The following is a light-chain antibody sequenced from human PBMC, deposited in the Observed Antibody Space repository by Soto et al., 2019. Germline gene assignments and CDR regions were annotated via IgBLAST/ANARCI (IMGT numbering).Light chain of an antibody. CDR2: DNN. Sequence: QSALTQPPSVSAAPGQRVTISCFGSGSNIGNNFVSWHQQFPGTSPKLLIYDNNKRPSGIPGRFSGSKSGTSATLDITGLQTGDEADYYCGTWDNSLDAYVFGAGTKVTVL. V-gene: IGLV1-51*01. CDR3: GTWDNSLDAYV. CDR1: GSNIGNNF. J-gene: IGLJ1*01.